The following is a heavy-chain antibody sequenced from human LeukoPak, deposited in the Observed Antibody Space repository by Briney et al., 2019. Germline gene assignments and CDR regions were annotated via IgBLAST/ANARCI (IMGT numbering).Heavy chain of an antibody. CDR1: GGSFNDYY. J-gene: IGHJ5*02. CDR3: ARHGFLRARDIVARPALNWFDP. V-gene: IGHV4-34*01. D-gene: IGHD2-15*01. Sequence: SETLSLTCAVYGGSFNDYYWSWIRQPPGKGLEWIGEISHRGNTNYNPSLKSRVTILVDTSKNQFSLTLSSVTAADTAVYYCARHGFLRARDIVARPALNWFDPWGQGTQVTVSS. CDR2: ISHRGNT.